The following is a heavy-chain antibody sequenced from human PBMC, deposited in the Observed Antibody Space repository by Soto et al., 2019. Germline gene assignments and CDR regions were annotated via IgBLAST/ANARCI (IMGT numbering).Heavy chain of an antibody. D-gene: IGHD3-3*01. V-gene: IGHV1-69*13. Sequence: SVKVSCKASGGTFSSYAISWVRQAPGQGLEWMGGIIPIFGTANYAQKFQGRVTITADESTSTAYMELSSLRSEDTAVYYCASPTYYDFWSGYANWFDPWGQGTLVTVSS. CDR1: GGTFSSYA. J-gene: IGHJ5*02. CDR2: IIPIFGTA. CDR3: ASPTYYDFWSGYANWFDP.